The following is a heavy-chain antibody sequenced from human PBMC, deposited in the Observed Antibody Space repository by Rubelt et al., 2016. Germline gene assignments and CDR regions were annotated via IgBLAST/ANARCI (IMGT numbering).Heavy chain of an antibody. CDR2: IYYSGST. CDR3: ARERGGYSKYDY. D-gene: IGHD4-11*01. J-gene: IGHJ4*02. Sequence: QVQLQESGPGLVKPSETLSLTCTVSGGSITSYYWNWIRQPPGKGLEWIGYIYYSGSTNYNPSLKSRVPISVAKSKNQFPLKLSPVTAADTAVYYCARERGGYSKYDYWGQGTLVTVSS. CDR1: GGSITSYY. V-gene: IGHV4-59*12.